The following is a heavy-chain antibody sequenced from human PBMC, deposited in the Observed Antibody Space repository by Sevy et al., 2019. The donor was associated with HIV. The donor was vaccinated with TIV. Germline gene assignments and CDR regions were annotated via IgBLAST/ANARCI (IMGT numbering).Heavy chain of an antibody. CDR1: GFTFSSYS. J-gene: IGHJ3*02. Sequence: GGSLRLSCAASGFTFSSYSMNWVRQAPGKGLEWVSYISSSSSTIYYADSVKGRFTISRDNAKNSLYLQMNSLRDEDTAVYYCARDIWGYCSSTSCSDTFDIWGQGTMVTVSS. V-gene: IGHV3-48*02. CDR3: ARDIWGYCSSTSCSDTFDI. D-gene: IGHD2-2*01. CDR2: ISSSSSTI.